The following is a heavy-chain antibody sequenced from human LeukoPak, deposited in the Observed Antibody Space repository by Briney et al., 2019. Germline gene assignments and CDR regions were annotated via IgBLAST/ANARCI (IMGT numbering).Heavy chain of an antibody. J-gene: IGHJ4*02. V-gene: IGHV4-34*01. CDR2: INHSGST. Sequence: SETLSLTCAVYGGSFSGYYWSWIRQPPGKGLEWIGEINHSGSTNYNPSLKSRVTISVDTSKNQFSLKLSSVTAADTAVYYCXXXXXXXXDGSGSHPDYWGQGTLVTVSS. D-gene: IGHD3-10*01. CDR3: XXXXXXXXDGSGSHPDY. CDR1: GGSFSGYY.